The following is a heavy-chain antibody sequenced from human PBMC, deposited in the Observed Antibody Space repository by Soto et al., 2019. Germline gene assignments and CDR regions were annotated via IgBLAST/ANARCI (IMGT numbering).Heavy chain of an antibody. CDR3: ARDAYGMDV. Sequence: QEKLVESRGGVVQPGRSLRLSCATSGITFSNYAMHWVRQAPGKGLEWVTVISYDGSSKYYADSVKGRFTISRDNSKNTLYLQMNSLRAEDTAVYYCARDAYGMDVWGQGTTVTVSS. CDR1: GITFSNYA. J-gene: IGHJ6*02. V-gene: IGHV3-30-3*01. CDR2: ISYDGSSK.